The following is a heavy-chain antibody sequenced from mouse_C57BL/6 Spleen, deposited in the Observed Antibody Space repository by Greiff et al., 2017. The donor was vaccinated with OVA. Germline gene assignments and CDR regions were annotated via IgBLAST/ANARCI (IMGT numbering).Heavy chain of an antibody. CDR1: GYTFTSYD. J-gene: IGHJ3*01. Sequence: QVQLQQSGPELVKPGASVKLSCKASGYTFTSYDINWVKQRPGQGLEWIGWIYPRDGSTTYNEKFKGKAPLTVDTSSSTAYMELHSLTSEDSAVYCCARSDYDGGFAYWGQGTLVTVSA. CDR2: IYPRDGST. D-gene: IGHD2-4*01. CDR3: ARSDYDGGFAY. V-gene: IGHV1-85*01.